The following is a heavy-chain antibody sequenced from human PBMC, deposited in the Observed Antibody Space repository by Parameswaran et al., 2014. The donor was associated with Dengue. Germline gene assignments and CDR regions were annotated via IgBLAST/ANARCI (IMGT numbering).Heavy chain of an antibody. J-gene: IGHJ4*02. CDR2: INPNSGGT. D-gene: IGHD2-2*01. CDR3: ARPIYCSSISCAWDY. V-gene: IGHV1-2*02. Sequence: WVQQAPGQGLEWMGWINPNSGGTNYAQKFQGRVTMTWDTSISTAYMDLSRLRSDDTAVYYCARPIYCSSISCAWDYWGQGTLVTVSS.